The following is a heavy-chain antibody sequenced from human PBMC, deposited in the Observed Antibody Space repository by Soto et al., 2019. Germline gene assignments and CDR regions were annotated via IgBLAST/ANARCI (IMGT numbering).Heavy chain of an antibody. J-gene: IGHJ6*03. V-gene: IGHV1-69*02. CDR1: GGTFSNYT. Sequence: QVQLVQSGAEVKKPGSSVKVSCKAYGGTFSNYTISWVRQAPGQGLEWMGRIIPILNIANYAQKFQGRVTITADKSTTTAYMELSSLRSEDTAVYYCARVSEMGTVTEGFYYYMDVCGKGTTVTVSS. D-gene: IGHD4-17*01. CDR2: IIPILNIA. CDR3: ARVSEMGTVTEGFYYYMDV.